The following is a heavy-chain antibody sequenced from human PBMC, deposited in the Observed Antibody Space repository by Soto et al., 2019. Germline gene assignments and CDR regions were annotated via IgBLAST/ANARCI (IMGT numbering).Heavy chain of an antibody. CDR2: IYYSGST. CDR1: GGSISSSSYY. V-gene: IGHV4-39*01. J-gene: IGHJ4*02. Sequence: SETLSLTCTVSGGSISSSSYYWGWIRQPPGKGLEWIGSIYYSGSTYYNPSLKSRVTISVDTSKNQFSLKLSSVTAADTAVYYCARVGVGSSWEIEGGYYWGQGTLVTVSS. CDR3: ARVGVGSSWEIEGGYY. D-gene: IGHD6-13*01.